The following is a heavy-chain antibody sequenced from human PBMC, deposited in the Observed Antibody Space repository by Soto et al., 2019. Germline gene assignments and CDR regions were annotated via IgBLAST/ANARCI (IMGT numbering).Heavy chain of an antibody. D-gene: IGHD2-15*01. CDR3: ARGLVGYCSGGSCPLDY. CDR2: ISAYNGNT. V-gene: IGHV1-18*01. J-gene: IGHJ4*02. Sequence: QVQLVQSGAEVKKPGASVKVSCKASGYTFTSYGISWVRQAPGQGLEWMGWISAYNGNTNYAQKLQGRVTMTTDTSTSTAYMELRSLRSDDTDVYYCARGLVGYCSGGSCPLDYWGQGTLVTVSS. CDR1: GYTFTSYG.